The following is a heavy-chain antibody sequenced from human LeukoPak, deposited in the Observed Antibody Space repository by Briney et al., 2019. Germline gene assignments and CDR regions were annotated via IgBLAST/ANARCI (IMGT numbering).Heavy chain of an antibody. CDR1: GFTFSSYS. CDR3: ARDPLKRAFDI. CDR2: ISSTSSYI. Sequence: PGGSLRLSCAASGFTFSSYSMNWVRQAPGKGLEWVSSISSTSSYIYYADSVKGRFTISRDNAKNSLYLQMNSLRAEDTAVYYCARDPLKRAFDIWGQGTMVTVS. J-gene: IGHJ3*02. V-gene: IGHV3-21*01.